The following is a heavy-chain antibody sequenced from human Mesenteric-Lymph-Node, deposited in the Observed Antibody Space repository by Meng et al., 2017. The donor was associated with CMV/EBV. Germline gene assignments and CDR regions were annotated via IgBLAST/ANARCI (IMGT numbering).Heavy chain of an antibody. D-gene: IGHD3-16*01. CDR3: ARGGRGGYFY. CDR1: GGSFSGYY. J-gene: IGHJ4*02. CDR2: INHSGST. V-gene: IGHV4-34*01. Sequence: SETLSLTCAVYGGSFSGYYWSWIRQPPGKGLEWIGEINHSGSTNYNPSLKSRVTISVDTSKNQFSLKLSSVTAADTAVYYCARGGRGGYFYWGQGTLVTVSS.